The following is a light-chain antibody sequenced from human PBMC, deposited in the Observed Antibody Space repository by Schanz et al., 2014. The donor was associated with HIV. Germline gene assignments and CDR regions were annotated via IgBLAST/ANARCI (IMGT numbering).Light chain of an antibody. J-gene: IGKJ5*01. CDR1: QSISSY. V-gene: IGKV1-39*01. Sequence: DIQMTQSPSSLSASVGDRVTITCRASQSISSYLNWYQQKPGKAPKLLIYAASSLQSGVPSRFSGSGSGTDFTLTISSLHPEDFATYYCQQSYSTLTVGQGTRLEIK. CDR3: QQSYSTLT. CDR2: AAS.